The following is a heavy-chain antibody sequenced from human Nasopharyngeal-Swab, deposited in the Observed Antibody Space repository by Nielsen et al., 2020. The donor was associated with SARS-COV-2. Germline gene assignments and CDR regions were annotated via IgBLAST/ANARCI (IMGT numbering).Heavy chain of an antibody. J-gene: IGHJ4*02. CDR1: GYSFTSYN. D-gene: IGHD2-15*01. V-gene: IGHV1-46*01. CDR2: INPSGGTT. Sequence: ASVKVSCKASGYSFTSYNMHWVRQAPGQGLEWMGIINPSGGTTSHAQKFQGRVTMTRDTSTTTVYMELSRLRSEDTAVYYCARAFAAFDYWGQGTLVTVSS. CDR3: ARAFAAFDY.